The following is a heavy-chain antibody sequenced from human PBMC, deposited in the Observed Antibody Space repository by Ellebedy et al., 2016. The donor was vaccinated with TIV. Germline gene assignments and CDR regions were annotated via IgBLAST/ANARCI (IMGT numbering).Heavy chain of an antibody. CDR3: ARLGHSGSYVGAFDI. Sequence: GESLKISCAASGFTFSSYSMNWVRQAPGKGLEWVSYISSSSSTIYYADSVKGRFTISRDNAKNSLYLQMNSMRDEDTAVYYCARLGHSGSYVGAFDIWGQGTMVTVSS. J-gene: IGHJ3*02. D-gene: IGHD1-26*01. CDR2: ISSSSSTI. CDR1: GFTFSSYS. V-gene: IGHV3-48*02.